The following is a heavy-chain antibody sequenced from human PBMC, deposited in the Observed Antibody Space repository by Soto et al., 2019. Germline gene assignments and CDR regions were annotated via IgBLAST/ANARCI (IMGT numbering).Heavy chain of an antibody. Sequence: GESLKISCKASGYTFTTFWISWVRQLPWKGLEWMGRIDPGDSYTIYSPSFQGHVTISVDKSISTAYLQWGSLTASDTAIYYCARIYCTTSTCDSWFDPWGQGTLVTVSS. CDR2: IDPGDSYT. CDR1: GYTFTTFW. D-gene: IGHD2-8*01. CDR3: ARIYCTTSTCDSWFDP. V-gene: IGHV5-10-1*01. J-gene: IGHJ5*02.